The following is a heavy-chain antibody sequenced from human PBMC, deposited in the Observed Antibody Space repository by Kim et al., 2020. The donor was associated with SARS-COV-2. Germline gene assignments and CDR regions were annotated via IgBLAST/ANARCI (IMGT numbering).Heavy chain of an antibody. V-gene: IGHV3-9*01. Sequence: SIPYADSVRGQFIISRDNAKKSLNLQMNGLRVEDSAFYYCAKRGSAWSFDYWGQGTLVTVSS. J-gene: IGHJ4*02. D-gene: IGHD6-19*01. CDR2: SI. CDR3: AKRGSAWSFDY.